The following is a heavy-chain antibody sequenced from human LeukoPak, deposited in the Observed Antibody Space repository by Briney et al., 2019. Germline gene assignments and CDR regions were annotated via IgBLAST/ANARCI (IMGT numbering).Heavy chain of an antibody. D-gene: IGHD5-12*01. CDR3: ARGSAGYGPGMDV. V-gene: IGHV3-48*03. Sequence: GGSPRLSCAVSGFTFSRNAMNWVRQAPGKGLEWVSYISSSGSTIYYADSVKGRFTISRDNAKDSLYLQMHSLRADDTAVYYCARGSAGYGPGMDVWGQGTTVTVSS. CDR1: GFTFSRNA. J-gene: IGHJ6*02. CDR2: ISSSGSTI.